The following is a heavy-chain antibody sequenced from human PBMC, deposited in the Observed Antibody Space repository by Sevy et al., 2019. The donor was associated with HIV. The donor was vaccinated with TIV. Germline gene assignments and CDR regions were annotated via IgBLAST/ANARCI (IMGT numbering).Heavy chain of an antibody. CDR3: AKVLVRGVINPPDY. D-gene: IGHD3-10*01. CDR1: GFTFSSYG. J-gene: IGHJ4*02. Sequence: GSLRLSCAASGFTFSSYGMHWVRQAPGKGLEWVAVISYDGSNKYYAGSVKGRFTISRDNSKNTLYLQMNSLRAEDTAVYYCAKVLVRGVINPPDYWGQGTLVTVSS. V-gene: IGHV3-30*18. CDR2: ISYDGSNK.